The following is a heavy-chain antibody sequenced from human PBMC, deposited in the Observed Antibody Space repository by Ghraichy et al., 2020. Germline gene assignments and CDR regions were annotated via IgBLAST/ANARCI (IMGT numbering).Heavy chain of an antibody. CDR1: GGSFSGYY. J-gene: IGHJ6*02. Sequence: SETLSLTCAVYGGSFSGYYWSWIRQPPGKGLEWIGEINHSGSTNYNPSLKSRVTISVDTSKNQFSLKLSSVTAADTAVYYCARGNLPRYCSGGSCYSDYYYYGMDVWGQGTTVTVSS. CDR3: ARGNLPRYCSGGSCYSDYYYYGMDV. V-gene: IGHV4-34*01. CDR2: INHSGST. D-gene: IGHD2-15*01.